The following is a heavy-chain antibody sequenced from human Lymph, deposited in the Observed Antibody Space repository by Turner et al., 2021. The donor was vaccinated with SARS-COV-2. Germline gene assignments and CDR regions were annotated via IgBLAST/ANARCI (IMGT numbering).Heavy chain of an antibody. CDR1: GFPFSSHG. V-gene: IGHV3-33*01. CDR3: AREGVVGATSGLDY. D-gene: IGHD1-26*01. J-gene: IGHJ4*02. Sequence: QVQLVESGGGVVQPGSSLRLSCAASGFPFSSHGMHWVRQAPGKGLEWVVVIWYDGSNKYHADSVKGRFTISRDNSKNTLYLQMNSLRAEDTAVYYCAREGVVGATSGLDYWGQGTLVTVSS. CDR2: IWYDGSNK.